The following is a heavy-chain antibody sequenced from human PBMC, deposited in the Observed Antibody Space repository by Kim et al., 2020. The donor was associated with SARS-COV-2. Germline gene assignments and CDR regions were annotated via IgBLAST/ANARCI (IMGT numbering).Heavy chain of an antibody. CDR1: GGTFSSYA. D-gene: IGHD1-26*01. J-gene: IGHJ4*02. CDR3: ARRELTDPYYFDY. CDR2: IIPIFGTA. V-gene: IGHV1-69*13. Sequence: SVKVSCKASGGTFSSYAISWVRQAPGQGLEGMGGIIPIFGTANYAQKFQGRVTITADEPTSTAYMELSSLRSEDTAVYYCARRELTDPYYFDYWGQGTLVTVSS.